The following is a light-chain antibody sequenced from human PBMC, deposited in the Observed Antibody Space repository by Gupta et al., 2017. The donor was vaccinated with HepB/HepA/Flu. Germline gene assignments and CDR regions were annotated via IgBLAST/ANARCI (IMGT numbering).Light chain of an antibody. Sequence: EIVLTQSPATLSLSPGERATLSCRASQSVGSYLAWFKQKPGQAPRLLIYDAFNRASGIPARLSGSGNGTDLTLTISIRELEDFAVYYSQHSREWPSLTFGQGTLMEIK. CDR2: DAF. J-gene: IGKJ5*01. CDR1: QSVGSY. V-gene: IGKV3-11*01. CDR3: QHSREWPSLT.